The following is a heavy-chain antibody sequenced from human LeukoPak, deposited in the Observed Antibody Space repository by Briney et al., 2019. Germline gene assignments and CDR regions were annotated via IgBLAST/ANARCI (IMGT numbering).Heavy chain of an antibody. D-gene: IGHD4-17*01. CDR1: GFTFGDYA. CDR2: IRNKVYGGTT. V-gene: IGHV3-49*04. Sequence: GGSLRLSCSASGFTFGDYAMSWVRQAPGKGLEWVGLIRNKVYGGTTDYAASVKGRFTISRDDSKSITYLQMNSLKTEDTAVYYCTRPTLYGDYDYWGQGTLVTVSS. J-gene: IGHJ4*02. CDR3: TRPTLYGDYDY.